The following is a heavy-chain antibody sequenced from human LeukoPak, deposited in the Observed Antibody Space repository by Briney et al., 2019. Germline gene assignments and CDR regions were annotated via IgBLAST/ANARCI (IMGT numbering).Heavy chain of an antibody. Sequence: GGSLRLSCAASGFTFSSYGMHWVRQAPGKGLEWVAVIWYDGSNKYYADSVKGRFTISRDNSKNTLYLQMNSLRAEDTAVYYCARDNPLGSGYFDYWGQGTLVTVST. CDR3: ARDNPLGSGYFDY. CDR2: IWYDGSNK. V-gene: IGHV3-33*01. CDR1: GFTFSSYG. D-gene: IGHD3-22*01. J-gene: IGHJ4*02.